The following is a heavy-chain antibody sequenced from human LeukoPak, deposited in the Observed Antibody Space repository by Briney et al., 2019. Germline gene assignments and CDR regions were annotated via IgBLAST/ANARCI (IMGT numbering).Heavy chain of an antibody. CDR3: ARQYGPDAFDI. J-gene: IGHJ3*02. D-gene: IGHD4-17*01. V-gene: IGHV4-59*08. Sequence: SETLSLTCNVPGGSISSYYWSWIRQPPAKGLEWIGYIYYSGSTNYNPYLKSRVTISVDTSKNQFSLKLSSVTAADTAVYYCARQYGPDAFDIWGQGTMVTVSS. CDR2: IYYSGST. CDR1: GGSISSYY.